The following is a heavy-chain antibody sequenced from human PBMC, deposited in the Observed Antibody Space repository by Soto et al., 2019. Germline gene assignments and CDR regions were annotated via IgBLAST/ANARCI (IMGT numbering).Heavy chain of an antibody. CDR1: VGSISSGGYY. Sequence: SETLSLTCTVSVGSISSGGYYWSWIRQHPGKGLEWIGYIYYSGSTYYNPSLKSRVTISVDTSKNQFSLKLSSVTAADTAVYYCARLTRDTIFGVVIKPHYYMDVWGKGTTVTVSS. CDR2: IYYSGST. J-gene: IGHJ6*03. V-gene: IGHV4-31*03. CDR3: ARLTRDTIFGVVIKPHYYMDV. D-gene: IGHD3-3*01.